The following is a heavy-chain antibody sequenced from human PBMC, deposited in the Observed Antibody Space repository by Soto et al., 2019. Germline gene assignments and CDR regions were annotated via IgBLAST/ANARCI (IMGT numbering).Heavy chain of an antibody. Sequence: SETLSLTCTVSGGSISSYYWSWIRQPPGKGLEWIGHIYYSGSTNYNPSLKSRVTISVDTSKNQFSLKLSSVTAADTAVYYCAIDYADGWFDPWGQGTLVTVSS. D-gene: IGHD4-17*01. CDR2: IYYSGST. V-gene: IGHV4-59*01. CDR3: AIDYADGWFDP. CDR1: GGSISSYY. J-gene: IGHJ5*02.